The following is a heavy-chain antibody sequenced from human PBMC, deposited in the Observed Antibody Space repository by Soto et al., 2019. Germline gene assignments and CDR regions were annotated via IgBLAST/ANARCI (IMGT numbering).Heavy chain of an antibody. CDR1: GFTFSSYS. D-gene: IGHD2-8*01. J-gene: IGHJ5*02. CDR3: ARDNGMAGSFDP. V-gene: IGHV3-48*02. CDR2: ISFGSTTI. Sequence: EVQVVESGGGLAQPGGSLRLSCAASGFTFSSYSMNWVRQVPGKGLEWIADISFGSTTIYYADSVRGRFTISRDNAKNSLYLQMNSLRDEDTAVYYGARDNGMAGSFDPWGQGTLVIVSS.